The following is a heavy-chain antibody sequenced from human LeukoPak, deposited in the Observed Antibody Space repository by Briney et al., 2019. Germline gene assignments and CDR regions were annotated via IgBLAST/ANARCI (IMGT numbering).Heavy chain of an antibody. CDR1: GYTFTSYG. CDR2: ISAYNGNT. J-gene: IGHJ6*04. Sequence: ASVKVSCKASGYTFTSYGISWVRQAPGQGLEWMGWISAYNGNTNYAQKLQGRVPMTTDTSTSTAYMELRSLRSDDTAVYYCAREGVVVPAAMNGSGASGNYYYYYGMDVWGKGTTVTVSS. CDR3: AREGVVVPAAMNGSGASGNYYYYYGMDV. V-gene: IGHV1-18*04. D-gene: IGHD2-2*01.